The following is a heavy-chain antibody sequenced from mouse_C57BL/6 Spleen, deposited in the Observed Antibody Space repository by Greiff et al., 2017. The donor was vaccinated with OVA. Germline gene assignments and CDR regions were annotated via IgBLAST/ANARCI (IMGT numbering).Heavy chain of an antibody. CDR3: ARSNYYGSSYGRYFDV. V-gene: IGHV1-26*01. Sequence: VQLQQSGPELVKPGASVKISCKASGYTFTDYYMNWVKQSHGKSLEWIGDINPNNGGTSYNQKFKGKATLTVDKSSSTAYMELRSLTSEDSAVYYCARSNYYGSSYGRYFDVWGTGTTVTVSS. J-gene: IGHJ1*03. D-gene: IGHD1-1*01. CDR1: GYTFTDYY. CDR2: INPNNGGT.